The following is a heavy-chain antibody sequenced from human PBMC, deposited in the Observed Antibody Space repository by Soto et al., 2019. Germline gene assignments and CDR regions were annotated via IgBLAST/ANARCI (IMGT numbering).Heavy chain of an antibody. CDR1: GGSISSSSYY. CDR2: IYYSGST. Sequence: SETLSLTCTVSGGSISSSSYYWGWIRQPPGKGLEWIGGIYYSGSTYYNPSLKSRVTISVDTSKNQFSLKLSSVTAADTAVYYCARHDGYYFDYWGQGTLVTVSS. CDR3: ARHDGYYFDY. J-gene: IGHJ4*02. V-gene: IGHV4-39*01.